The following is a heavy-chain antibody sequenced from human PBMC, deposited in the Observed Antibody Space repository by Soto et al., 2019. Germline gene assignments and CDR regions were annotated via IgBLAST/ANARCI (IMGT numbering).Heavy chain of an antibody. V-gene: IGHV3-74*03. CDR3: ARGDFDWYLDY. CDR2: IDSDGSST. D-gene: IGHD3-9*01. J-gene: IGHJ4*02. Sequence: GGSLRLSCAASGFTFSNYWMHWVRQAPGKGLVWVSHIDSDGSSTTYADSARGRVTITRDTSASTAYMELSSLKSEDTALYYCARGDFDWYLDYWGQGTLVTVSS. CDR1: GFTFSNYW.